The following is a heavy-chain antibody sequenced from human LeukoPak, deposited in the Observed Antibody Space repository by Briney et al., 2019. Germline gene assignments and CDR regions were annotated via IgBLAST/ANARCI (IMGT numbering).Heavy chain of an antibody. CDR2: IIPIFGTA. D-gene: IGHD6-19*01. V-gene: IGHV1-69*06. J-gene: IGHJ4*02. Sequence: SVKVSCKASGGTFSSYAISWVRQAPGQGLEWMGGIIPIFGTANYAQKFQGRVTITADKSTSTAYMELSSLRSEDTAVYYCARDLKMGYSSGRHSWGTGSSNDYWGQGTLVTVSS. CDR1: GGTFSSYA. CDR3: ARDLKMGYSSGRHSWGTGSSNDY.